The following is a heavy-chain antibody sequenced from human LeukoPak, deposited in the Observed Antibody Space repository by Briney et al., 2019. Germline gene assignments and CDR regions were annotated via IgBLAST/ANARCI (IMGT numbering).Heavy chain of an antibody. CDR2: SNAYNGNT. V-gene: IGHV1-18*01. CDR1: GYTFTSYG. J-gene: IGHJ4*02. CDR3: ARDNKFGGVIVLLDY. Sequence: GASVKVCCKASGYTFTSYGISCLRQAPGQWLELMGWSNAYNGNTNYAQKLQGRVTMTTDTSTSTAYMELRSLRSDDTAVYYCARDNKFGGVIVLLDYWGQGTLVTVSS. D-gene: IGHD3-16*02.